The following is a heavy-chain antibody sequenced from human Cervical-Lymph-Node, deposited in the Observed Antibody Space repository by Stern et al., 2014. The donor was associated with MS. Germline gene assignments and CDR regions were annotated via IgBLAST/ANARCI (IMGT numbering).Heavy chain of an antibody. V-gene: IGHV1-24*01. D-gene: IGHD3-10*01. J-gene: IGHJ4*02. Sequence: QVQLGQSGAEVKKPGASVTVSCNVSGHPLSELAIHWLRQLPTSGLEWLGQFDPEDGETVYAQRLQGRLTMTEDTTTGTAYMTLTALTSDDTAVYYCATDRGVKGGPGTRVAVSS. CDR1: GHPLSELA. CDR2: FDPEDGET. CDR3: ATDRGVK.